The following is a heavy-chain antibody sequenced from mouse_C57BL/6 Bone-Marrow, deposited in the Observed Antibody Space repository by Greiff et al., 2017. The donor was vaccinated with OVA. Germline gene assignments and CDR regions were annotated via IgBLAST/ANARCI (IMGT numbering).Heavy chain of an antibody. D-gene: IGHD2-10*02. Sequence: QVQLQQPGAELVKPGASVKVSCKASGYTFTSYWMHWVKQRPGQGLEWIGRIHPSDSDTNYNQKFKGKATLTVDKSSSTAYMQLSSLTSEDSAVYYCAQGYGNWYFDVWGTGTTVTVSS. J-gene: IGHJ1*03. V-gene: IGHV1-74*01. CDR3: AQGYGNWYFDV. CDR1: GYTFTSYW. CDR2: IHPSDSDT.